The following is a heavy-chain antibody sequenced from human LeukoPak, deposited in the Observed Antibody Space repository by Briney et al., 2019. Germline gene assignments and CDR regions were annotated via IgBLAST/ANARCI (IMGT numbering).Heavy chain of an antibody. D-gene: IGHD3-9*01. CDR1: GFTFSSYG. CDR2: ISYDGSNK. V-gene: IGHV3-30*18. CDR3: AKDRITVYDILTGYPDSPPFDY. Sequence: GGSLRLSCAASGFTFSSYGMHWVRQAPGKGLEWVAVISYDGSNKYYADSVKGRFTISRDNSKNTLYLQMNSLRAEDTAVYYCAKDRITVYDILTGYPDSPPFDYWGQGTLVTVSS. J-gene: IGHJ4*02.